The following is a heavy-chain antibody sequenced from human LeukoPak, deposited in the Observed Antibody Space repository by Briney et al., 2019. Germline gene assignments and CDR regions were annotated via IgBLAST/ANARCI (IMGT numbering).Heavy chain of an antibody. CDR3: AKDPTHYRVWDYYETIGLSY. CDR1: GFTFSSYG. D-gene: IGHD3-22*01. J-gene: IGHJ4*02. Sequence: GGSLRLSCAASGFTFSSYGMHWVRQAPGKGLEWVAFIRSDGSNIYYADSVKGRFTISRDNPKNTLYLQMNSLRAEDTAVYYCAKDPTHYRVWDYYETIGLSYWGQGTLVTVSS. V-gene: IGHV3-30*02. CDR2: IRSDGSNI.